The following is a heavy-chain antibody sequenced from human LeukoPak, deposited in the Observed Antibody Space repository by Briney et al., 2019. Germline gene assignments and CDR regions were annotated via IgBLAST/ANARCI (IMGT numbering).Heavy chain of an antibody. CDR1: GFTFSNYW. Sequence: GGSLRLSCAASGFTFSNYWIHWVRQAPGKGLEWVAGIKDDGSEKYYVDSVKGRFTISRDNAKNSLYLQMNSLRAEDTAVYYCAKDRGGSYTLSLDHWGQGTLVTVSS. D-gene: IGHD1-26*01. CDR2: IKDDGSEK. V-gene: IGHV3-7*03. J-gene: IGHJ4*02. CDR3: AKDRGGSYTLSLDH.